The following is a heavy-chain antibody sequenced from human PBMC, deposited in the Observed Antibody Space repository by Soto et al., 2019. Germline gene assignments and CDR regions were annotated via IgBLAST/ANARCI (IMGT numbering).Heavy chain of an antibody. V-gene: IGHV4-39*01. CDR3: ARINGYFDL. Sequence: QLQLQESGPGLVKPSETLSLTCTVSGGSISSSSYYWGWIRQPPGKGLKWIGSLYYRGSAYYNPSPKSRVTISVETSKNLFSLMLGSVAAADTAVYYCARINGYFDLWGRGTLVTVSS. CDR1: GGSISSSSYY. J-gene: IGHJ2*01. D-gene: IGHD3-16*01. CDR2: LYYRGSA.